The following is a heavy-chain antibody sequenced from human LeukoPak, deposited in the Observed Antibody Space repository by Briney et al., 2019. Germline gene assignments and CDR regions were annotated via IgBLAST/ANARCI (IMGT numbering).Heavy chain of an antibody. CDR3: APDLGGADWPLDD. V-gene: IGHV3-23*01. CDR2: ISDRGGST. D-gene: IGHD3-9*01. CDR1: GFISFNDA. J-gene: IGHJ4*02. Sequence: ESLKISSAAFGFISFNDAMCGGRQDPPERVEWGSFISDRGGSTNYAASVKSRFTISRDTSRDTLYLQMNSLRGEDTAIYYCAPDLGGADWPLDDWGQGTLVTVSS.